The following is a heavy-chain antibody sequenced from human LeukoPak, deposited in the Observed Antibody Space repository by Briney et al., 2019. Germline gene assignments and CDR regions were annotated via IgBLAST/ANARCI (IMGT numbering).Heavy chain of an antibody. CDR3: ARRTRELGYCSGGSCYHDAFDI. CDR1: GGTFSSYA. V-gene: IGHV1-8*02. J-gene: IGHJ3*02. CDR2: MNPNSGNT. D-gene: IGHD2-15*01. Sequence: APVKVSCKASGGTFSSYAINWVRQATGQGLEWMGWMNPNSGNTGYAQRFQGRVTMTRNTSISTAYMELSSLRSEDTAVYYCARRTRELGYCSGGSCYHDAFDIWGQGTMVTVSS.